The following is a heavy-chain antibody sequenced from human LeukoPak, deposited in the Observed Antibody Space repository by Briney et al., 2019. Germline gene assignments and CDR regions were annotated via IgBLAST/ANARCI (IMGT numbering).Heavy chain of an antibody. CDR2: TYYRSKWYN. Sequence: SQTLSLTCDISGYSVSSNSAAWNWIRQSPSRGLEWLGRTYYRSKWYNDYAVSVKSRITINPDTSKNQFSLQLNSVTPEDTAVYYCARDRAYYYDSSGYYPLDYWGQGTLVTVSS. J-gene: IGHJ4*02. CDR1: GYSVSSNSAA. V-gene: IGHV6-1*01. CDR3: ARDRAYYYDSSGYYPLDY. D-gene: IGHD3-22*01.